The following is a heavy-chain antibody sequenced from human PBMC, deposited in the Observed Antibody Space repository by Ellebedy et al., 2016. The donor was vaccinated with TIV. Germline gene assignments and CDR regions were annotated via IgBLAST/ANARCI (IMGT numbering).Heavy chain of an antibody. Sequence: ASVKVSCKASGYTFTSYGISWVRQAPGQGLEWMGGFDPEDGETIYAQKFQGRVTMTEDTSTDTAYMELSSLRSEDTAVYYCARDPCSSTSCPWSDPWGQGTLVTVSS. D-gene: IGHD2-2*01. J-gene: IGHJ5*02. CDR2: FDPEDGET. CDR3: ARDPCSSTSCPWSDP. CDR1: GYTFTSYG. V-gene: IGHV1-24*01.